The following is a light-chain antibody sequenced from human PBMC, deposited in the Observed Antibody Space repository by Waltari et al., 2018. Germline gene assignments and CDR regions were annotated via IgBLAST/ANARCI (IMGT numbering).Light chain of an antibody. CDR2: RAS. Sequence: DIQMTQSPSTLSASVGDRVTITCRASQSITNWLAWYQQKPGKAPKLLIYRASNLESGVPSMFSGSGSGTECTLTISSLQPDDFATYYCQQYDNYWTFGQGTKVEIK. CDR1: QSITNW. CDR3: QQYDNYWT. J-gene: IGKJ1*01. V-gene: IGKV1-5*03.